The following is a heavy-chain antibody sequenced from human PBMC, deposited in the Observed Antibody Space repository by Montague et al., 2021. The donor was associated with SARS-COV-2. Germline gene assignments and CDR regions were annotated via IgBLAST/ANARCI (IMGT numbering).Heavy chain of an antibody. CDR3: ARTHYDILPGYYYDMDV. D-gene: IGHD3-9*01. CDR1: GFSLSTSGMC. V-gene: IGHV2-70*11. CDR2: IDWDDDK. Sequence: PALVIPTQTLTLTCTFSGFSLSTSGMCVSWIRQPPGKALEWLARIDWDDDKYYSTSLKTRLTISKDTSKNQVVLTMTSMDPVDTATYYCARTHYDILPGYYYDMDVWGQGTTVTVSS. J-gene: IGHJ6*02.